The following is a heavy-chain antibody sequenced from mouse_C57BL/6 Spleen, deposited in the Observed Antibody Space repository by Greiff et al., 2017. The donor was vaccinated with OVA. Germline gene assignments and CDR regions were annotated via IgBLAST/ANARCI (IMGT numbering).Heavy chain of an antibody. Sequence: QVQLKQPGAELVRPGTSVKLSCKASGYTFTSYWMHWVKQRPGQGLEWIGVIDPSDSYTNYNQKFKGKATLTVDTSSSTAYMQLSSLTSEDSAVYYCARPNYYGSSHYAMDYWGQGTSVTVSS. CDR3: ARPNYYGSSHYAMDY. D-gene: IGHD1-1*01. J-gene: IGHJ4*01. V-gene: IGHV1-59*01. CDR1: GYTFTSYW. CDR2: IDPSDSYT.